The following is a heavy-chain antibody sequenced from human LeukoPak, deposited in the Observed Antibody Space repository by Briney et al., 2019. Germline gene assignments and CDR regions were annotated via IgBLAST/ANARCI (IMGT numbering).Heavy chain of an antibody. CDR2: INPNSGGT. J-gene: IGHJ4*02. CDR3: EMATTTFDY. D-gene: IGHD5-24*01. CDR1: GYTFTGYY. Sequence: ASVKVSCKASGYTFTGYYMHWVRQAPGQGLEWMGWINPNSGGTNYAQKFQGRVTMTRDMSTSTVYMELSSLRSEDTAVYYCEMATTTFDYWGQGTLVTVSS. V-gene: IGHV1-2*02.